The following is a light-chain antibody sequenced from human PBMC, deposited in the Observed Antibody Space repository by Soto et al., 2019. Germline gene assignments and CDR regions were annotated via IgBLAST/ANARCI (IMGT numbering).Light chain of an antibody. Sequence: EIVLTQSPATLSLCPGERATLSCRASQRVSSYLDWYQQKPGQAPRLLIYDASNRATGIPARFSGSGSGTDFTLTISSLEPDEFAVYYCQQRSDWPSTFGGGTKVQIK. J-gene: IGKJ4*01. CDR2: DAS. CDR3: QQRSDWPST. V-gene: IGKV3-11*01. CDR1: QRVSSY.